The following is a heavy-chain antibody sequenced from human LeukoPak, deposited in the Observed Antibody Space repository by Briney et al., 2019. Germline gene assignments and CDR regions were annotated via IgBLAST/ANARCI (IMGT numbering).Heavy chain of an antibody. CDR3: ARRGDIVVVPAAIRKYAFDI. J-gene: IGHJ3*02. Sequence: SETLSLTCTVSGYSIGSGYYWGWIRQPPGKGLEWIGSIYHSGSTYYNPSLKSRVTISVDTSKNQFSLKLSSVTAADTAVYYCARRGDIVVVPAAIRKYAFDIWGQGTMVTVSS. D-gene: IGHD2-2*01. CDR1: GYSIGSGYY. CDR2: IYHSGST. V-gene: IGHV4-38-2*02.